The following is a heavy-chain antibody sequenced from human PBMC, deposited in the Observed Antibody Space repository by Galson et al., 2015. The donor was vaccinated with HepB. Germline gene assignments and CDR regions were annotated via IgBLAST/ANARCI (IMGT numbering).Heavy chain of an antibody. CDR3: AGGYLWFDP. CDR1: GFTFSSYG. V-gene: IGHV3-33*01. CDR2: IWYDGSNK. J-gene: IGHJ5*02. Sequence: SLRLSCAASGFTFSSYGMHWVRQAPGKGLEWVAVIWYDGSNKYYADSVKGRFTISRDNSKNTLYLQMNSLRAENTAVYYCAGGYLWFDPWGQGTLVTVSS. D-gene: IGHD2/OR15-2a*01.